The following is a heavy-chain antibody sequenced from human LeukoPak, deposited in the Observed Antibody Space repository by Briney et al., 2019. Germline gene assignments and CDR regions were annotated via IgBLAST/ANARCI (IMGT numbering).Heavy chain of an antibody. CDR1: GGSISSYY. CDR2: IYTSGST. D-gene: IGHD2-2*02. Sequence: TSETLSFTCTVSGGSISSYYWSWLRQPPGKGLEWIVRIYTSGSTNYNPSLKSRVTMSVDTSKNQSSLKLSSVTAADKAVYYCARDVYCSSTSCYTLKSMDVWGKGTTVTVSS. CDR3: ARDVYCSSTSCYTLKSMDV. J-gene: IGHJ6*04. V-gene: IGHV4-4*07.